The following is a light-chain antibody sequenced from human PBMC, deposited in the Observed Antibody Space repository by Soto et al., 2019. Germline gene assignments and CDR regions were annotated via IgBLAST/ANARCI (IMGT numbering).Light chain of an antibody. V-gene: IGKV3-15*01. Sequence: EIVMTQSPATLSVSPGERATLSCRASQSVSSNLAWYQRKPGQAPRLLIYGASTRATGIPARFSGSGSGTEFTLTISRLEPEDFAVYYCQQYSSSPPWAFGQGTKVDIK. CDR3: QQYSSSPPWA. J-gene: IGKJ1*01. CDR1: QSVSSN. CDR2: GAS.